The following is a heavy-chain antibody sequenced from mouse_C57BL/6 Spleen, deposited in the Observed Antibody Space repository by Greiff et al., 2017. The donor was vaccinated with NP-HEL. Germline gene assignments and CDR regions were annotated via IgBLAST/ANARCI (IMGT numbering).Heavy chain of an antibody. CDR1: GYTFTEYT. J-gene: IGHJ4*01. D-gene: IGHD2-2*01. CDR2: FYPGSGSI. V-gene: IGHV1-62-2*01. Sequence: VMLVESGAELVKPGASVKLSCKASGYTFTEYTIHWVKQRSGQGLEWIGWFYPGSGSIKYNEKFKDKATLTADKSSSTVYMALSRLTSEDSAVYFCARHEEASTMVTSYAMDYWGQRTSVTVSS. CDR3: ARHEEASTMVTSYAMDY.